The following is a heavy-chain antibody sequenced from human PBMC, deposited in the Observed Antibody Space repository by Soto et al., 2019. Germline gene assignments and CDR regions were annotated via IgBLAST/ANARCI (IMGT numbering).Heavy chain of an antibody. V-gene: IGHV4-59*01. Sequence: SETLSLTCSVSTDSMRTYCWTWIRQSPRKGLEWIGHVYHTGRTKYNPSLESRVTISLDMSKKQFSLLLTSVTAADTAVYYCARDDTTGLLDFWGQGTLVTVSS. D-gene: IGHD4-17*01. J-gene: IGHJ1*01. CDR3: ARDDTTGLLDF. CDR2: VYHTGRT. CDR1: TDSMRTYC.